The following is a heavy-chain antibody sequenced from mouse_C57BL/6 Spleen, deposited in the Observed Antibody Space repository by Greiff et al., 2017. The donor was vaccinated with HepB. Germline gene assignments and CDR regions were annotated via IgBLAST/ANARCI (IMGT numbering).Heavy chain of an antibody. D-gene: IGHD2-2*01. CDR2: ISSGSSTI. Sequence: DVKLVESGGGLVKPGGSLKLSCAASGFTFSDYGMHWVRQAPEKGLEWVAYISSGSSTIYYADTVKGRFTISRDNAKNTLFLQMTSLRSEDTAMYYCASFGYDGDYFDYWGQGTTLTVSS. V-gene: IGHV5-17*01. J-gene: IGHJ2*01. CDR1: GFTFSDYG. CDR3: ASFGYDGDYFDY.